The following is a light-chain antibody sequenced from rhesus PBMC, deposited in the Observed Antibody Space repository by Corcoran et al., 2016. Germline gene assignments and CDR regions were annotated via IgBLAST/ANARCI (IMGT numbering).Light chain of an antibody. CDR3: MQALEFPYS. CDR2: EVS. Sequence: DIVMTQTPLSLPVTPGEPASISCRPSQSLWESEDGNTYLAWYLPKPGQPPQLLIYEVSNRASGVPDRFSGSGSDTDFTLKIRRVEAKDVGVYYCMQALEFPYSFGQGTKVEIK. CDR1: QSLWESEDGNTY. J-gene: IGKJ2*01. V-gene: IGKV2-104*02.